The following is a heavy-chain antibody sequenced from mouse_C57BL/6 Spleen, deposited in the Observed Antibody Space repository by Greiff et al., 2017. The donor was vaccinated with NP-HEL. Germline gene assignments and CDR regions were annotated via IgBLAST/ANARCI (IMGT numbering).Heavy chain of an antibody. V-gene: IGHV8-12*01. CDR1: GFSLSTSGMG. CDR2: IYWDDDK. CDR3: ARSPYGYDDAYAMDY. Sequence: QVTLKVCGPGILQSSQTLSLTCSFSGFSLSTSGMGVSWIRQPSGKGLEWLAHIYWDDDKRYNPSLKSRLTISKDTSRNQVFLKITSVDTADTATYYCARSPYGYDDAYAMDYWGQGTSVTVSS. D-gene: IGHD2-2*01. J-gene: IGHJ4*01.